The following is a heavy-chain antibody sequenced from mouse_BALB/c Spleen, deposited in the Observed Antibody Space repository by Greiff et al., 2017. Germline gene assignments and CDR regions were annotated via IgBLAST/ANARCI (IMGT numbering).Heavy chain of an antibody. CDR1: GFTFSSFG. CDR2: ISSGSSTI. V-gene: IGHV5-17*02. D-gene: IGHD2-4*01. J-gene: IGHJ4*01. CDR3: GRDYYDYGSFAY. Sequence: EVKLMESGGGLVQPGGSRKLSCAASGFTFSSFGMHWVRQAPEKGLEWVAYISSGSSTIYYADTVKGRFTISRDNPKNTLFLQMTSLRSEDTAMYYCGRDYYDYGSFAYWGQGTSVTVSS.